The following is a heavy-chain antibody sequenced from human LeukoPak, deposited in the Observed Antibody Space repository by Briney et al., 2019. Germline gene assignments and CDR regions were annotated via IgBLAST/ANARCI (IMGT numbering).Heavy chain of an antibody. V-gene: IGHV3-9*01. D-gene: IGHD3/OR15-3a*01. CDR1: GFTFDDYA. J-gene: IGHJ6*02. Sequence: GGSRRLAWAAAGFTFDDYAMHWVRQAPGKGLEWVSGISWNSGSIGYADSVKGRFTISRDNAKNSLYLQMNSLRAEDTALYYCAKGDFSLYYGMDVWGQGTTVTVSS. CDR3: AKGDFSLYYGMDV. CDR2: ISWNSGSI.